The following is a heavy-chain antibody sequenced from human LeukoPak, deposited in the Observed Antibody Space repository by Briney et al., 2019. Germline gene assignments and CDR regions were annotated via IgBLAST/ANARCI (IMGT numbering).Heavy chain of an antibody. J-gene: IGHJ4*02. D-gene: IGHD3-22*01. V-gene: IGHV4-39*01. CDR3: ARLFGGYYLVRDY. CDR1: GGSISSSSYY. Sequence: SETLSLTCTVSGGSISSSSYYWGWIRQPPGKGLEWIGSIYYSGSTYYNPSLKSRVTISVDTSKNQFSLKLSSVTAADTAVYYCARLFGGYYLVRDYWGQGTLVTVSS. CDR2: IYYSGST.